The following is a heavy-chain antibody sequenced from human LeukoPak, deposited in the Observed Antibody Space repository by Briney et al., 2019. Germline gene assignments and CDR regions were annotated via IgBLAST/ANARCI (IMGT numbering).Heavy chain of an antibody. J-gene: IGHJ2*01. V-gene: IGHV3-23*01. CDR3: AKDTVGTTPRGYFDL. D-gene: IGHD4-23*01. CDR2: ICDGGAST. Sequence: GGSLRLSCAASGFTYKSYGMSWLRQAPGKGLVWFSSICDGGASTYYAHSVKGRFTISRDSSKNTLFLQMNSLRAEDTAVYYCAKDTVGTTPRGYFDLWGRGTLLTVSS. CDR1: GFTYKSYG.